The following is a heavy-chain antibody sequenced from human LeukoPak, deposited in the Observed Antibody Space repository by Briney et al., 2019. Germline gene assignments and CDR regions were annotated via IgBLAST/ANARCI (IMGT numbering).Heavy chain of an antibody. CDR3: ASGPNLYSSSWYYFDY. J-gene: IGHJ4*02. CDR2: IYYSGST. D-gene: IGHD6-13*01. CDR1: GGSISSYY. Sequence: PSETLSLTCTVSGGSISSYYWSWIRQPPGKGLEWIGYIYYSGSTNYNPSLKSRVTISVDTSKNQFSLKLSSVTAADTAVYYCASGPNLYSSSWYYFDYWGQGTLVTVSS. V-gene: IGHV4-59*08.